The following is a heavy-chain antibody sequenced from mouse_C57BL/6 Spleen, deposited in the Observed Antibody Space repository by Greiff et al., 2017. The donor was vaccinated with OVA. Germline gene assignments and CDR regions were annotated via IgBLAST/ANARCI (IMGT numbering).Heavy chain of an antibody. CDR3: ARDYYGSWYFDV. Sequence: QVQPQQSGPELVKPGASVKISCKASGYAFSSSWMNWVKQRPGKGLEWIGRIYPGDGDTNYNGKFKGKATLTADKSSSTAFMQLSSLTSEDSAVYFCARDYYGSWYFDVWGTGTTVTVSS. V-gene: IGHV1-82*01. D-gene: IGHD1-1*01. CDR1: GYAFSSSW. CDR2: IYPGDGDT. J-gene: IGHJ1*03.